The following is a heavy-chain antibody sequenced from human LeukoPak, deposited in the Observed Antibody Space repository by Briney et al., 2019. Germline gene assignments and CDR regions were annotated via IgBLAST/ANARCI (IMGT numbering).Heavy chain of an antibody. D-gene: IGHD4-11*01. CDR2: IYYSGST. Sequence: PSETLSLTCTVSGGSISSSSYYWGWIRQPPGKGLEWIGYIYYSGSTYYNPSLKSRVTISVDTSKNQFSLKLSSVTAADTAVYYCARDQTVTYGGFDYWGQGTLVTVSS. CDR3: ARDQTVTYGGFDY. J-gene: IGHJ4*02. V-gene: IGHV4-30-4*08. CDR1: GGSISSSSYY.